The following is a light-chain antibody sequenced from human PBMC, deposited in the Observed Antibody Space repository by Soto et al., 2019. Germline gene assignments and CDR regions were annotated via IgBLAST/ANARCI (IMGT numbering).Light chain of an antibody. Sequence: QSVLTQPPSVSGAPGQRVTISCTGSSSNIGAGYDVHWYQQLPGTAPKLLIYGNSNRPSGVPDRFSGSKSGTSASLAITGLQAEDEADYYCQSYDSSLSPSFVVFGGGTKVTVL. CDR3: QSYDSSLSPSFVV. CDR2: GNS. V-gene: IGLV1-40*01. J-gene: IGLJ2*01. CDR1: SSNIGAGYD.